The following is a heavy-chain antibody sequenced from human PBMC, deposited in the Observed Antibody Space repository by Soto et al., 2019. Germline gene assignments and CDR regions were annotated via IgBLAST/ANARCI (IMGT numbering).Heavy chain of an antibody. V-gene: IGHV4-61*01. CDR3: ARYGLVPAAGYYFDY. Sequence: SETLSLTCTVSGGSISSGIYYWSWIRQPPGKGLEWIGYIYYSGSTNYNPSLKSRVTISVDTSKNQFSLKLSSVTAADTAVYYCARYGLVPAAGYYFDYWGQGTLVTVSS. CDR1: GGSISSGIYY. D-gene: IGHD2-2*01. CDR2: IYYSGST. J-gene: IGHJ4*02.